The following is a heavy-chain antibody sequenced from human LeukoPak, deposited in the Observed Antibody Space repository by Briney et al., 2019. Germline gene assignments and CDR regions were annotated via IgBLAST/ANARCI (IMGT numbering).Heavy chain of an antibody. J-gene: IGHJ4*02. D-gene: IGHD2-15*01. CDR1: GFTFSSYW. Sequence: PGGSLRLSCAASGFTFSSYWMSWVRQAPGKGPEWVANINQETSETYYVDSVRGRFTISRDNAERSLYLQMNSLRVDDTAVYYCAREVDRSFGYWGQGTLVTVSS. CDR2: INQETSET. V-gene: IGHV3-7*01. CDR3: AREVDRSFGY.